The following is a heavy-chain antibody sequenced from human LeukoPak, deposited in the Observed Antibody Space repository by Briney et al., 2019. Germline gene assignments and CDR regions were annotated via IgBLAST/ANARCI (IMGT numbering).Heavy chain of an antibody. CDR1: GFTFDDYA. J-gene: IGHJ3*02. D-gene: IGHD3-3*01. CDR2: ISWNSGSI. V-gene: IGHV3-9*01. CDR3: TTDKQTYYDFWSGYSEVDAFDI. Sequence: PGGSLRLSCAASGFTFDDYAMHWVRQAPGKGLEWVSGISWNSGSIGYADSVKGRFTISRDNAKNSLYLQMNSLRAEDTALYYCTTDKQTYYDFWSGYSEVDAFDIWGQGTLVTVSS.